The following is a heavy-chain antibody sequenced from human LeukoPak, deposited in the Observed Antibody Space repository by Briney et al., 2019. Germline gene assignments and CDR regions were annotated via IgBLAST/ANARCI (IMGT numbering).Heavy chain of an antibody. CDR1: GDSISSYY. CDR2: IYYSGST. Sequence: SETLSLTCTVSGDSISSYYWSWIRQPPGKGLEWIGYIYYSGSTNYNPSLKSRVTISVDTSKNQFSLKLSSVTAADTAVYYCARGYSGWAFDYWGQGTLVTVSS. D-gene: IGHD6-19*01. CDR3: ARGYSGWAFDY. J-gene: IGHJ4*02. V-gene: IGHV4-59*01.